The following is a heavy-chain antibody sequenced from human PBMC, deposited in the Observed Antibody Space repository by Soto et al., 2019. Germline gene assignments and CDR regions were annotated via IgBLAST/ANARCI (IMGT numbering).Heavy chain of an antibody. CDR3: ARDRYMAGRPTWFDL. J-gene: IGHJ2*01. CDR2: IYYSGST. CDR1: GGSISSGGYY. D-gene: IGHD6-19*01. V-gene: IGHV4-31*03. Sequence: QVQLQESGPGLVKPSQTLSLTCTVSGGSISSGGYYWSWIRQHPGKGLEWIGYIYYSGSTYYNPSLKSRVTISVDTSKNKFSLKLSSAAAADTAVDYCARDRYMAGRPTWFDLWGRGTLVTVSS.